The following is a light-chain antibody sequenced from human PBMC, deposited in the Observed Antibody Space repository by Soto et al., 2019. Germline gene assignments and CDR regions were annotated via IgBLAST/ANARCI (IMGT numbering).Light chain of an antibody. Sequence: QSVLTQPPSASGTPGQRVTISCTGTSSDVGAYDYVSWYQHFPGKAPKVLIFDVSERPSGVPDRFSGSKSGNTASLTISGLQAEDEGDYYCCSYAGPYSWVFGGGTQLTVL. V-gene: IGLV2-11*01. CDR3: CSYAGPYSWV. J-gene: IGLJ3*02. CDR1: SSDVGAYDY. CDR2: DVS.